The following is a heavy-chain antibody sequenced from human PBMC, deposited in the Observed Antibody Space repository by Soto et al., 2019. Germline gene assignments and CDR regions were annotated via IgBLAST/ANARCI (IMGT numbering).Heavy chain of an antibody. CDR2: IYHSGST. V-gene: IGHV4-4*02. D-gene: IGHD3-10*01. CDR1: GGTLSSSNW. Sequence: SETLSLTCAVSGGTLSSSNWSSWVRKTPGKGLEWIGEIYHSGSTNYNPSLKSRVTISVDKSKNQFSLKLSSVTAADTAVYYCARGYGSGRGVYYGMDVWGQGTTVTVSS. CDR3: ARGYGSGRGVYYGMDV. J-gene: IGHJ6*02.